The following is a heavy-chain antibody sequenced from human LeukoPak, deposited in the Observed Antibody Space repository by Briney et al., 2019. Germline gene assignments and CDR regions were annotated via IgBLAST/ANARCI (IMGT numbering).Heavy chain of an antibody. J-gene: IGHJ5*02. Sequence: ASVKVSCKASGYTFTSYAMNWVRQAPGQGLKWMGWINTNTGNPTYAQGFTGRFVFSLDTSVSTAYLQISSLKAEDTAVYCCARDPHCGGDCYSTWFDPWGQGTLVTVSS. V-gene: IGHV7-4-1*02. CDR1: GYTFTSYA. D-gene: IGHD2-21*02. CDR3: ARDPHCGGDCYSTWFDP. CDR2: INTNTGNP.